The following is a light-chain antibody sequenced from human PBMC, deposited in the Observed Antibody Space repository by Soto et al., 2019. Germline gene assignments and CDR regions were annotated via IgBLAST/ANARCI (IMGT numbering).Light chain of an antibody. CDR3: SVYTRTSTYV. Sequence: QSVLTKPPSVSGSPGQSVTISCSGTIDDVTAYYRVSWYQQTPGTAPKLMIYDVSNRPSGVPDRFSGSRSGNTASLTISGLQAEDGGGYCCSVYTRTSTYVFGTGTKVTVL. CDR1: IDDVTAYYR. CDR2: DVS. J-gene: IGLJ1*01. V-gene: IGLV2-18*01.